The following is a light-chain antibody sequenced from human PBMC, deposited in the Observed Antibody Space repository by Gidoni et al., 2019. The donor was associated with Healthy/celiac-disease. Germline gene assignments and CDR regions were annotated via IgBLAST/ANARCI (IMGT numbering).Light chain of an antibody. CDR1: QSISSY. CDR3: QQSYSTPRT. CDR2: AAS. Sequence: DIQMTPSPSSLSASVGDRVTITCRASQSISSYLHWYQQKPGKAPRLLIYAASSLRSGVPSKFSGSGSGTDFTLTISSLQPEDLATYYCQQSYSTPRTFGQGTKVDIK. J-gene: IGKJ1*01. V-gene: IGKV1-39*01.